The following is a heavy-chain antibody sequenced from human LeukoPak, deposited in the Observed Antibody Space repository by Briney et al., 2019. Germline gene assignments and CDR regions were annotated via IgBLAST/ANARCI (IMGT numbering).Heavy chain of an antibody. D-gene: IGHD3-10*01. CDR2: INHSGST. J-gene: IGHJ4*02. CDR3: ARQFGELYRGSSWAFDY. V-gene: IGHV4-34*01. CDR1: GGSFSGYY. Sequence: SETLSLTCAVYGGSFSGYYWSWIRQPPGKGLEWIGEINHSGSTNYNPSLKSRVTISADTSKNQFSLKLSSVTAADTAVYYCARQFGELYRGSSWAFDYWGQGTLVTVSS.